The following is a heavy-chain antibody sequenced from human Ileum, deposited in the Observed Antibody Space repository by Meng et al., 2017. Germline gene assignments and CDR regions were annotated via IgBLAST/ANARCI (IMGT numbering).Heavy chain of an antibody. D-gene: IGHD1-1*01. V-gene: IGHV1-3*01. Sequence: QVQLVQSGTEVKKFGVSVKVSCTASGYTFRNYPLHWVRQAPGQRPEWMGWINAGNGNIKISQKFQGRITITSDTSATAYMELSSLRSEDTAVYFCARENDNWNYFDYWGQGSLVTVSS. CDR3: ARENDNWNYFDY. CDR1: GYTFRNYP. J-gene: IGHJ4*02. CDR2: INAGNGNI.